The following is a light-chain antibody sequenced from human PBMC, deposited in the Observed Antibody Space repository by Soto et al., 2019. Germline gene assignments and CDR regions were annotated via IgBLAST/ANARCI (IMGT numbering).Light chain of an antibody. CDR2: DAS. CDR3: LQRTMWPLT. J-gene: IGKJ4*01. Sequence: EIVLTQSPATLSLSPGERATLSCRASQSVSTHLGWYQQKRGQAPRLLIYDASKSATGIPARFSGSGSGTDFTLTINSLAPEDSAVYYCLQRTMWPLTFGGGTKVEIK. V-gene: IGKV3-11*01. CDR1: QSVSTH.